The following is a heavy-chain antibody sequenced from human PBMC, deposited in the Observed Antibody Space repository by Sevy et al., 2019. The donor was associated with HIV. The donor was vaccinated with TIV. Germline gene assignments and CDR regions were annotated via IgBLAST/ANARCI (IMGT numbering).Heavy chain of an antibody. CDR1: GFTFSNYA. CDR3: VTEVSEYSYSDY. Sequence: GGSLRLSCAASGFTFSNYAMSWVRQTPGKGLEWVSAISGSAHRTYYTDSVKGRFTISRDNSKNMLFLQMNSLRAEDTAVYYCVTEVSEYSYSDYWGQGTLVTVSS. J-gene: IGHJ4*02. CDR2: ISGSAHRT. D-gene: IGHD5-18*01. V-gene: IGHV3-23*01.